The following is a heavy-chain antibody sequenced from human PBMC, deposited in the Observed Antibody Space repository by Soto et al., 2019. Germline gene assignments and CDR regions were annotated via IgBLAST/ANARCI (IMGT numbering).Heavy chain of an antibody. CDR2: IYSGGST. Sequence: GGSLRLSCAASGFTVSSNYMSWVRQAPGKGLEWVSVIYSGGSTYYADSVKGRFTISRHNSKNTLYLQMNSLRAEDTAVYYCARESPFIVVVPAAMKSGYYYYYMDVWGKGTTVTVSS. CDR1: GFTVSSNY. V-gene: IGHV3-53*04. CDR3: ARESPFIVVVPAAMKSGYYYYYMDV. J-gene: IGHJ6*03. D-gene: IGHD2-2*01.